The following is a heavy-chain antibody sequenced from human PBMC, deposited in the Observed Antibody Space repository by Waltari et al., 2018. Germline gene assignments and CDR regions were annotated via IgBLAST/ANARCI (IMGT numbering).Heavy chain of an antibody. CDR3: ARTRGYSYGIDYYYYYGRDV. CDR1: GGSINSSNW. Sequence: QVQLQESGPGLVKPSGTLSLTCAVSGGSINSSNWWCWVRQPPGKGLEWIGEIYHSGRTNYSPALKSRVTISVDKSKNQCSLKMNSVTAADTAVYYCARTRGYSYGIDYYYYYGRDVWGHGTTVTVSS. D-gene: IGHD5-18*01. V-gene: IGHV4-4*02. CDR2: IYHSGRT. J-gene: IGHJ6*02.